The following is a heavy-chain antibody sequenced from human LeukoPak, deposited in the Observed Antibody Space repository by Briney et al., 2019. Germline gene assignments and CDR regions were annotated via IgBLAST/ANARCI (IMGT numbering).Heavy chain of an antibody. D-gene: IGHD6-6*01. CDR2: ISSSSSYI. J-gene: IGHJ4*02. V-gene: IGHV3-21*04. Sequence: GGSLRLSCAASGFTFSSYSMTWVRQAPGKGLEWVSSISSSSSYIYYADSVKGRFTISRDNSKNTLYLQLNSLRAEDTAVYYCAKSRSSEARAGSNYWGQGTLVTVSS. CDR1: GFTFSSYS. CDR3: AKSRSSEARAGSNY.